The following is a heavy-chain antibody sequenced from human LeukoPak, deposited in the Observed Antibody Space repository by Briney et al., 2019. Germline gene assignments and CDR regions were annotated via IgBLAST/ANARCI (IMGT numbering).Heavy chain of an antibody. CDR3: ARDRTLTTVTPFDY. J-gene: IGHJ4*02. CDR1: GFTFSSYA. Sequence: GGSLRLSCAASGFTFSSYAMHWVRQAPGKGLEWVAVISNDGSDKYYADSVKGRFTISRDNSKNTLYLQMNSLRAEDTAVYYCARDRTLTTVTPFDYWGQGTLVTVSS. CDR2: ISNDGSDK. D-gene: IGHD4-17*01. V-gene: IGHV3-30-3*01.